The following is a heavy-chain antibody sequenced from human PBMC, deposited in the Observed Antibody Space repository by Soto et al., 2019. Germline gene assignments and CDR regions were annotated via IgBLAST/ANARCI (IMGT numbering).Heavy chain of an antibody. CDR1: GFTFSSYA. V-gene: IGHV3-23*01. D-gene: IGHD3-3*02. CDR2: ISGRGGST. J-gene: IGHJ4*02. CDR3: ARISRAPGLYYFDY. Sequence: GGSLRLSCAASGFTFSSYAMSWVRQAPGKGLEWVSAISGRGGSTYYADSVKGRFTTSRDNSKNTLYLQMNSLRAEDTAVYYCARISRAPGLYYFDYWGQGTLVTVSS.